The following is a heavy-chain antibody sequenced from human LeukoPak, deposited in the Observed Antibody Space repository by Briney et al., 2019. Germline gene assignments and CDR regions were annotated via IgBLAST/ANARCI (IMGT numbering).Heavy chain of an antibody. CDR3: ARDGFSEYGDHRVDY. CDR1: GYTFTTYP. CDR2: INPNTGDS. Sequence: ASVKVSCKAAGYTFTTYPLNWVRQAPGQGLEWMGWINPNTGDSKYAQGFTGRFVFSLDTSVSTAYLQINSLKAEDSAVYYCARDGFSEYGDHRVDYWGQGTLVTVSS. D-gene: IGHD4-17*01. V-gene: IGHV7-4-1*02. J-gene: IGHJ4*02.